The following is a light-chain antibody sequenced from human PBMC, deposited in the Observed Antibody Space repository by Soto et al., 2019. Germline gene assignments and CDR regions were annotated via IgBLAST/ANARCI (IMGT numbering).Light chain of an antibody. CDR2: DAS. Sequence: AIQLTQAPSALSSCVGDRVTITCRASQGISSALAWYQQKPGKDPKFLIYDASSLESGVPSRFSGTGCGPDLTLTISSLQPADPPPYYCQQFHTSPNTFAQGTRLEIK. V-gene: IGKV1-13*02. CDR3: QQFHTSPNT. J-gene: IGKJ5*01. CDR1: QGISSA.